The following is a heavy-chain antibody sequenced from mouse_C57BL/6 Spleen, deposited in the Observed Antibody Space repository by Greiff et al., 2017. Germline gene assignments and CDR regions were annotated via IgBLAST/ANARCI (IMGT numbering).Heavy chain of an antibody. CDR3: AREEQADGYFDY. D-gene: IGHD2-3*01. J-gene: IGHJ2*01. V-gene: IGHV1-53*01. Sequence: QVQLQQPGTDLVKPGASVKLSCKASGYTFTSYWMHWVKQRPGQGLEWIGNINPSNGGTNYNEKFKSKATLTVDKSSSTAYMQLSSLTSEDSAVYYCAREEQADGYFDYWGQGTTLTGSS. CDR2: INPSNGGT. CDR1: GYTFTSYW.